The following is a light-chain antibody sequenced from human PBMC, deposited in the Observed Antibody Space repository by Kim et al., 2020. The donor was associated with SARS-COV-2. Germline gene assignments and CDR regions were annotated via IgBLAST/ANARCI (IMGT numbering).Light chain of an antibody. V-gene: IGLV3-19*01. CDR2: NKN. CDR1: SLRKYY. J-gene: IGLJ3*02. CDR3: NSRDNTADRLGV. Sequence: LRQTVRSTCQGDSLRKYYGAWYQQRPGQAPVLLIYNKNTRPSGISDRFSASTSGNTASLTITGAQAEDEADYYCNSRDNTADRLGVFGGGTQLTVL.